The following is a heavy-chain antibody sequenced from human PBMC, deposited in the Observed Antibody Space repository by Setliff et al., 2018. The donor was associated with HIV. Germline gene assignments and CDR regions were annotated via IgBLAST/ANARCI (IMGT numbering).Heavy chain of an antibody. Sequence: ASVKVSCKASGGSFSRSAISWVRRAPGQGLEWMGGIIPMFDTANYAERFHGRVTMTADESTSTVYMELSRLRPEDTAVYYCARDLGGDDSRYWYFNVWGRGTMVTVSS. CDR3: ARDLGGDDSRYWYFNV. V-gene: IGHV1-69*13. CDR2: IIPMFDTA. D-gene: IGHD2-21*02. J-gene: IGHJ2*01. CDR1: GGSFSRSA.